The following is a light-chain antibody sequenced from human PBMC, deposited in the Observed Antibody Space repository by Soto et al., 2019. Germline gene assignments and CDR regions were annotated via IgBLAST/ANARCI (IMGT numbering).Light chain of an antibody. CDR1: PGISNY. CDR2: AAS. J-gene: IGKJ3*01. V-gene: IGKV1-27*01. CDR3: QKYNSAPFT. Sequence: DIQMTPSPSSLSASVGDRVTIPCRASPGISNYLAWYQQKPGKVPKLLIYAASTLRSGVPSRFSGSGSGTDFTLTISSLQPEEVETYYCQKYNSAPFTFGPGTKVDIK.